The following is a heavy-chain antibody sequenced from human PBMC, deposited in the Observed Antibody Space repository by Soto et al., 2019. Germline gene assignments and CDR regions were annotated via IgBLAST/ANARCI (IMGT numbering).Heavy chain of an antibody. CDR1: GFTLTNSA. CDR3: ARYYYDSSGYDGMDV. V-gene: IGHV1-58*01. CDR2: IVGGSGKT. D-gene: IGHD3-22*01. J-gene: IGHJ6*02. Sequence: SVKVSCKASGFTLTNSAVQWVRQGRGQRPEWIGWIVGGSGKTNFSQKFRERVTITRDMSTSTAYMELSSLRSEDRAVYYCARYYYDSSGYDGMDVWGQGTTVTVSS.